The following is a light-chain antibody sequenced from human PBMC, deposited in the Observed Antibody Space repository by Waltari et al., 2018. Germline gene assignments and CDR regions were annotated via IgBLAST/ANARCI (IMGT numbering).Light chain of an antibody. V-gene: IGLV2-23*02. CDR2: EVT. Sequence: QSALTQPASVSGSPGQSITISCTGINSDVGNYNLVSWYQHHPGKAPKVRIYEVTKRPSGVSKRFSGSKSGNTASLTISGLQAEDEADYYGCSYAGSTTSVMFGGGTKLPVL. CDR1: NSDVGNYNL. J-gene: IGLJ3*02. CDR3: CSYAGSTTSVM.